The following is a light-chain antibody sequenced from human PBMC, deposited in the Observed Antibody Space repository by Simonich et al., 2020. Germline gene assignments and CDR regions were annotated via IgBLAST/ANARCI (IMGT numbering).Light chain of an antibody. CDR3: QSYDSSLSGSV. V-gene: IGLV1-40*01. CDR1: SSNIGAGYD. CDR2: CNS. J-gene: IGLJ3*02. Sequence: QSVLTQPPSVSGAPGQRVTISCTGSSSNIGAGYDVHWYQQLPGTAPKLLIYCNSNRPAGVPDRFSRSKSGTSASLAITGLQAEDEADYYCQSYDSSLSGSVFGGGTKLTVL.